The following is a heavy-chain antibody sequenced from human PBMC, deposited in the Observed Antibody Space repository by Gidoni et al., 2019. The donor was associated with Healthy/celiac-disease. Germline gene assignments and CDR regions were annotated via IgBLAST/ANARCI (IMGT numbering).Heavy chain of an antibody. J-gene: IGHJ6*02. D-gene: IGHD2-15*01. V-gene: IGHV3-48*02. CDR2: ISSSSSTI. CDR1: GFTFSRSS. CDR3: ARPTPYCSGGSCYSGNYYYYGMDV. Sequence: EVQLVESGGGLVQPGGSLRLSCAASGFTFSRSSMNWVRQAPGKGLEWVSYISSSSSTIYYADSVKGRFTISRDNAKNSLYLQMNSLRDEDTAVYYCARPTPYCSGGSCYSGNYYYYGMDVWGQGTTVTVSS.